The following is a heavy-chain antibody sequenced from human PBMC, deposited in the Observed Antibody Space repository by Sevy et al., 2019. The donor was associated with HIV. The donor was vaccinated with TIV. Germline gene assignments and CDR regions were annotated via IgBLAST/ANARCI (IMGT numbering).Heavy chain of an antibody. CDR1: GGSISSNY. D-gene: IGHD7-27*01. V-gene: IGHV4-59*01. CDR3: ARDLGLTGFDP. CDR2: IYYSGST. J-gene: IGHJ5*02. Sequence: SETLSLTCTVSGGSISSNYWSWIRQPPGKGLEWIGHIYYSGSTNYNPSLKSRVTTSVDTSKNQFPLKLSSVTAADTAVYYCARDLGLTGFDPWGQGTLVTVSS.